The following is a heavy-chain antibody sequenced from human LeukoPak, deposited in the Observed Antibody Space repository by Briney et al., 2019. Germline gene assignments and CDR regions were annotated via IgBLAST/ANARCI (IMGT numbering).Heavy chain of an antibody. D-gene: IGHD1-26*01. CDR1: GYSIRSGLY. CDR2: IYHSGIT. CDR3: ASRDGWSGSYHGFDP. Sequence: SETLSLTCTVSGYSIRSGLYWGWIRQPPGKGLEWIGNIYHSGITYYTPSLKSRVTISVDTSKNQFSLKLSSVTAADTAVYYCASRDGWSGSYHGFDPWGQGTLVTVSS. J-gene: IGHJ5*02. V-gene: IGHV4-38-2*02.